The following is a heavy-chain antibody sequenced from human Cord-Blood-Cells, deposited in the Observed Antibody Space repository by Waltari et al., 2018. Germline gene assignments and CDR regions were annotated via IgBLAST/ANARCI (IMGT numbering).Heavy chain of an antibody. CDR3: ATPNWRYWYFDL. J-gene: IGHJ2*01. Sequence: QVQLVQSGAEVKKPGASVKVSCKASGYTSTGYYMHWVPQAPGQGLEWMGWINPNRGGTNYAQKFQGRVTMTRDTSISTTYMELSRLRSDDTAVYYCATPNWRYWYFDLWGRGTLVTVSS. V-gene: IGHV1-2*02. D-gene: IGHD1-1*01. CDR1: GYTSTGYY. CDR2: INPNRGGT.